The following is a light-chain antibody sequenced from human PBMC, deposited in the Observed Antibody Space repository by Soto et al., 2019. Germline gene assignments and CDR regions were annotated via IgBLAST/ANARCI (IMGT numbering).Light chain of an antibody. CDR3: SSYNSRSLCV. J-gene: IGLJ1*01. CDR1: SRDVGGYNY. CDR2: DVS. Sequence: QSALAQPASVSGSPGQSITISCTGTSRDVGGYNYVSWYQRLPGKAPKLMIYDVSDRPSGVSNRFSGSKSGNTASLTISGLQVEEEADSSFSSYNSRSLCVFGTGTKVTV. V-gene: IGLV2-14*01.